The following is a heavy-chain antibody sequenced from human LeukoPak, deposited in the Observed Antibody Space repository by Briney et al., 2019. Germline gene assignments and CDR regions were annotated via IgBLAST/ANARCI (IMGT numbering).Heavy chain of an antibody. CDR3: ARVCSSTSCYTIHDAFDI. V-gene: IGHV3-30*02. Sequence: GGSLRLSCAASGFTFSSYGMHWVRQAPGKGLEWVAFIRYDGSNKYYADSVKGRFTISRDNSKNTLYLQMNSLRSDDTAVYYCARVCSSTSCYTIHDAFDIWGQGTMVTVSS. D-gene: IGHD2-2*02. J-gene: IGHJ3*02. CDR1: GFTFSSYG. CDR2: IRYDGSNK.